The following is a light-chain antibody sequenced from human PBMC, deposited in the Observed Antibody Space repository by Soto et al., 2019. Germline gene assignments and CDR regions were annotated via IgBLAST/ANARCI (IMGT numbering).Light chain of an antibody. J-gene: IGKJ3*01. V-gene: IGKV1-9*01. Sequence: DIHLTQSPSFLSASVGDRVTITCRASQGISSYLAWYQQKPGKAPKLLIYAASTLQSGVPSRFSGSGSGTEFTLTISSLQPEDFATYYCQQLNSYSFTFGPGTKVDIK. CDR3: QQLNSYSFT. CDR2: AAS. CDR1: QGISSY.